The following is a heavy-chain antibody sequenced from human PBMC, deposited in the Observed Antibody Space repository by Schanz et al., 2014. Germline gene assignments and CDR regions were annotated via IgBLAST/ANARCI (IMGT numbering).Heavy chain of an antibody. V-gene: IGHV4-39*01. D-gene: IGHD4-4*01. CDR1: GASISGSSDY. CDR3: ARRDNYLSAFDI. J-gene: IGHJ3*02. CDR2: IYYTGTT. Sequence: QLQLQESGPGLVKPSETLSLTCTVSGASISGSSDYWGWIRQSPGKGLEWIGNIYYTGTTYYNPSHKGRVPISVDTSKNQASLKLTSVTAADTAVFYCARRDNYLSAFDIWGQGTMVTVSS.